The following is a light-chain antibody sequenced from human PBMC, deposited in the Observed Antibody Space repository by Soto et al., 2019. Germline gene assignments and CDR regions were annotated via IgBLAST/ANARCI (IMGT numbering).Light chain of an antibody. Sequence: EVGMAHCPGRSPVSPEKRATLSCRASQSVSNNLAWYQHIPSQAPRLLIYGTSTRATGIPARFSGSGSGTEFTLTISCLQSEDFPLYYCQQYNNWAPVTFAQGTKVDIK. J-gene: IGKJ1*01. CDR2: GTS. CDR3: QQYNNWAPVT. CDR1: QSVSNN. V-gene: IGKV3-15*01.